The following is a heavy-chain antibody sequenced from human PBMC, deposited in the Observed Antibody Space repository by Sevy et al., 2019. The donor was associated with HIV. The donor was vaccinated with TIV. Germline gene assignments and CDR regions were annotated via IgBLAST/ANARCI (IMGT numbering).Heavy chain of an antibody. V-gene: IGHV3-21*01. CDR2: ISSSSSYI. Sequence: GGSLRLSCAASGFTFSSYSMNWVRQAPGKGLEWVSSISSSSSYIYYADSVKGQFTISRDNAKNSLYLQMNSLRAEDTAVYYCARDLGYYDSSGYFDYWGQGTLVTVSS. CDR3: ARDLGYYDSSGYFDY. CDR1: GFTFSSYS. J-gene: IGHJ4*02. D-gene: IGHD3-22*01.